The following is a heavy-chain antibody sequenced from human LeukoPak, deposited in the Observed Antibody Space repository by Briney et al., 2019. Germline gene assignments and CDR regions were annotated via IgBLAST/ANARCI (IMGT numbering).Heavy chain of an antibody. J-gene: IGHJ6*03. CDR3: ARDGYSYDKYYYYYYYMDV. CDR2: IYYSGST. D-gene: IGHD5-18*01. CDR1: GGSISSSSYY. V-gene: IGHV4-39*07. Sequence: SETLSLTCTVSGGSISSSSYYWGWIRQPPGKGLEWIGSIYYSGSTYYNPSLKSRVTISVDTSKNQFSLKLSSVTAADTAVYYCARDGYSYDKYYYYYYYMDVWGKGTTVTVSS.